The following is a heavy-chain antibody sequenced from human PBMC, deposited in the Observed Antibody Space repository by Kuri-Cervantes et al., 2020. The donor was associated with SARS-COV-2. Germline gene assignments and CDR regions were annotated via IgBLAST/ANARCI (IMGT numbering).Heavy chain of an antibody. CDR3: AKGEGDGDIKYYYYYMDV. J-gene: IGHJ6*03. CDR1: GFTFSSYS. Sequence: GESLKISCAASGFTFSSYSMNWVRQAPGKGLEWVSYISSSSSTIYYADSVKGRFTISRDNSKNTLYLQMNSLRAEDTAVYYCAKGEGDGDIKYYYYYMDVWGKGTTVTVSS. CDR2: ISSSSSTI. D-gene: IGHD3-16*01. V-gene: IGHV3-48*01.